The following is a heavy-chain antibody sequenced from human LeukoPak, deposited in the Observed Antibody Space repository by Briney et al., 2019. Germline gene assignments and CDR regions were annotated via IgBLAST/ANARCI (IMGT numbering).Heavy chain of an antibody. Sequence: SETLSLTCAVYGGSFSGYYWSWIRQPPGKGLEWIGEINHSGSTNYNPSLKSRVTISVDTSKNQFSLKLSSVTAADTAVYYCARGVRGVSSSHDYWGQGTLVTVSS. J-gene: IGHJ4*02. D-gene: IGHD6-13*01. CDR1: GGSFSGYY. CDR3: ARGVRGVSSSHDY. V-gene: IGHV4-34*01. CDR2: INHSGST.